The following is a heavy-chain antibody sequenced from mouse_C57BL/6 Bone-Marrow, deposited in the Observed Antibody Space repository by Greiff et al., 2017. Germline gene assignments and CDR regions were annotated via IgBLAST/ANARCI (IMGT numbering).Heavy chain of an antibody. CDR3: ARRYGSSWFAY. J-gene: IGHJ3*01. V-gene: IGHV1-76*01. Sequence: QVQLQQSGAELVRPGASVKLSCKASGYTFTDYYINWVKQRPGQGLEWIARIYPGGGNTYYNEKFKGKATLTAEKSSSTAYMQLSSLTSEDSAVYFCARRYGSSWFAYWGQGTLVTVSA. CDR2: IYPGGGNT. D-gene: IGHD1-1*01. CDR1: GYTFTDYY.